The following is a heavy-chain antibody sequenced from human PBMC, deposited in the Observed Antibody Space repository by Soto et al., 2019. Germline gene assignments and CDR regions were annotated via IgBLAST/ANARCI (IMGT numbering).Heavy chain of an antibody. J-gene: IGHJ1*01. V-gene: IGHV1-69*02. CDR1: GGTFSSYT. Sequence: QVQLVQSGAEVKKPGSSVKVSCKASGGTFSSYTISWVRQAPGQGLEWMGRIIPILGIANYAQKFQGRVTITADKSTSTAYMELGSLRSEDTAVYYCASGGVVVTATSSVAEYFQHWGQGTLVTVSS. D-gene: IGHD2-21*02. CDR3: ASGGVVVTATSSVAEYFQH. CDR2: IIPILGIA.